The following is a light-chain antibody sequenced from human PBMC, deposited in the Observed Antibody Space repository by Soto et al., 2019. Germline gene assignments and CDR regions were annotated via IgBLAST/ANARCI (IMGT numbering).Light chain of an antibody. J-gene: IGKJ4*01. CDR1: QALSNY. Sequence: DIQVSQSPAVPPAPVGDTVTITCRASQALSNYLAWYQQKPGKAPDLLIYSAFTLQSGVRSRFSGSGSETEFSLTIRALQAEDVATYYCQQLSRYPLTFGGGTKVDIK. V-gene: IGKV1-9*01. CDR3: QQLSRYPLT. CDR2: SAF.